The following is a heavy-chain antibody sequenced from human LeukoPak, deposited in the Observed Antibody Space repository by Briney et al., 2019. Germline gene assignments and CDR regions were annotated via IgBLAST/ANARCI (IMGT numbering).Heavy chain of an antibody. CDR2: INPNSGGT. J-gene: IGHJ6*03. V-gene: IGHV1-2*02. CDR1: GYTFTGYY. Sequence: ASVTVSCKASGYTFTGYYMHWVRQAPGQGLEWMGWINPNSGGTNYAQKFQGRVTMTRDTSISTAYMELSRLRSDDTAVYYCARDRVWGSYFSIYMDVWGKGTTVTVSS. D-gene: IGHD1-26*01. CDR3: ARDRVWGSYFSIYMDV.